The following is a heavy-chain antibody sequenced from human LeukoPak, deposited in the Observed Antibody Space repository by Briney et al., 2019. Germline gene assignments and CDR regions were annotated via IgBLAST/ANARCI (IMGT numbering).Heavy chain of an antibody. Sequence: SSQTLSLTCTVSGDSISSTSYYWSWIRQPAGKGLEWIGRIYTSGSSDYNPSLKSRVTISVDTSKNHFSLKLSSVTAGDTAVYYCARGYSGYGTRFDPWGQGTLVTVSS. V-gene: IGHV4-61*02. CDR3: ARGYSGYGTRFDP. CDR1: GDSISSTSYY. J-gene: IGHJ5*02. D-gene: IGHD5-12*01. CDR2: IYTSGSS.